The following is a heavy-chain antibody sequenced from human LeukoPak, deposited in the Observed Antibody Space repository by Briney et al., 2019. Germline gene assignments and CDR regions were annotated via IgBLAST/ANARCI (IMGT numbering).Heavy chain of an antibody. CDR3: ATFRFLGT. D-gene: IGHD3-3*01. CDR2: IKPGGNEK. Sequence: PGGSLRLSCAASGFTFNNYCMTWVRQGPGKGLEWVANIKPGGNEKYYVDSVKGRFTISRDNVKNSLYLQMNSLRAEDTAIYYCATFRFLGTWGQGTMVTVSP. J-gene: IGHJ3*01. CDR1: GFTFNNYC. V-gene: IGHV3-7*03.